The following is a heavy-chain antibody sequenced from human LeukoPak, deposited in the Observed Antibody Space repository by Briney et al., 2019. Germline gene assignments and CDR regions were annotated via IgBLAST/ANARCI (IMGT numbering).Heavy chain of an antibody. CDR1: GFTVSSNS. Sequence: GGSLRLSCAASGFTVSSNSMNWVRRAPGKGLQWVSVIYSGGNTYYADSVKGRFTISRDNSKNTLYLQMNSLRSDDTAVYYCARDTPGVHITMIVVATFDYWGQGTLVTVSS. CDR3: ARDTPGVHITMIVVATFDY. V-gene: IGHV3-53*05. J-gene: IGHJ4*02. D-gene: IGHD3-22*01. CDR2: IYSGGNT.